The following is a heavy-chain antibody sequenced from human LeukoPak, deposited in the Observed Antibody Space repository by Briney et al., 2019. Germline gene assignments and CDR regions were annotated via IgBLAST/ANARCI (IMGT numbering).Heavy chain of an antibody. CDR3: ARDTYSSSSNWFDP. CDR2: INPNSGGT. D-gene: IGHD6-13*01. Sequence: ASVKVSCKASGYTFTGYYMHWVRQAPGQGLEWMGRINPNSGGTNYAQKFQGRVTMTRDTSISTAYMELSRLRSDDTAVYYCARDTYSSSSNWFDPWGQGTLVTVSS. V-gene: IGHV1-2*06. J-gene: IGHJ5*02. CDR1: GYTFTGYY.